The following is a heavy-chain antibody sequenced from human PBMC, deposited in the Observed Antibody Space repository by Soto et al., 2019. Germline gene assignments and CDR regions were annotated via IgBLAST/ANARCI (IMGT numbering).Heavy chain of an antibody. CDR3: ARAGYWAFDI. CDR2: INHSGST. J-gene: IGHJ3*02. D-gene: IGHD6-13*01. V-gene: IGHV4-34*01. CDR1: GGSFSGYY. Sequence: PSETLSLTCAVYGGSFSGYYWSWIRQPPGKWLEWIGEINHSGSTNYNPSLKSRVTISVDTSKNQFSLKLSSVTAADTAVYYCARAGYWAFDIWGQGXMVTV.